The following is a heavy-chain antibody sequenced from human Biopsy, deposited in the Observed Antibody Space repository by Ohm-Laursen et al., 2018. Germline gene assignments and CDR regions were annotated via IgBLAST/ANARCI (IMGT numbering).Heavy chain of an antibody. V-gene: IGHV4-59*11. D-gene: IGHD4-23*01. J-gene: IGHJ1*01. CDR2: ISYTGYT. Sequence: SDTLSLTCTVSGGSFTGHYRSWTRQPPGKGLEWIGHISYTGYTSYKSSLKSRVTISLDTSRKHFSLRLTSLAAADTAVYYCARGSNEYGGLYFPHWGQGTLVTVSS. CDR1: GGSFTGHY. CDR3: ARGSNEYGGLYFPH.